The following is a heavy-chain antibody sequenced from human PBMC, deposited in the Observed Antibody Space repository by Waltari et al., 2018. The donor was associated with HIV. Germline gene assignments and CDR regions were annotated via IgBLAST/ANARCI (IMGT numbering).Heavy chain of an antibody. Sequence: VQLVESGGALVTPGGSFKISCAVSGITFKNAWLSGAREAPGKGLQWLGHIRSKTDGGATDYAAPLSGRFAISTDDFNNTMFLEMKTLKVDDTAVYYCTTFEMGTTRNFWGQGTLVTVSS. J-gene: IGHJ4*02. CDR3: TTFEMGTTRNF. CDR2: IRSKTDGGAT. CDR1: GITFKNAW. D-gene: IGHD1-26*01. V-gene: IGHV3-15*02.